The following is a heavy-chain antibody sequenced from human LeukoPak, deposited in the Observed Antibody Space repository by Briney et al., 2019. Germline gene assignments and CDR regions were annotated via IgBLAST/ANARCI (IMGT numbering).Heavy chain of an antibody. J-gene: IGHJ4*02. CDR3: AGGGYCDVPNRLAPLFDW. CDR2: VYPSGRP. CDR1: GASISRYY. V-gene: IGHV4-59*01. D-gene: IGHD2-15*01. Sequence: PSETLSLTCTVSGASISRYYWSWIRQAPMKGLEWIGQVYPSGRPNYNPSLQSRVSMSVDTPRRHFSLRLTSVTAADTAVYFCAGGGYCDVPNRLAPLFDWWGQGTLVTVSS.